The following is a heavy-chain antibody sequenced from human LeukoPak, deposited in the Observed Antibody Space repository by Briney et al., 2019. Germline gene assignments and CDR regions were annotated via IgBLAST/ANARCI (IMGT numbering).Heavy chain of an antibody. D-gene: IGHD3-16*02. CDR1: GGSISSGDYY. Sequence: SETLSLTCTVSGGSISSGDYYWGWIRQPPGEGLEWIGYIYYGGSTYYNPSLKSRVTISVDTSKNQFSLKLSSVTAADTAVYYYARGYDYVWGSYRWMPRTKPAYFDYWGQGTLVTVSS. CDR3: ARGYDYVWGSYRWMPRTKPAYFDY. CDR2: IYYGGST. V-gene: IGHV4-30-4*01. J-gene: IGHJ4*02.